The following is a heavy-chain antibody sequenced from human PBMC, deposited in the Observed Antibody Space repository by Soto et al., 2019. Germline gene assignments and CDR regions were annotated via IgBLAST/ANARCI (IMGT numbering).Heavy chain of an antibody. CDR3: ARVRVYSGSYRKIYYFDY. D-gene: IGHD1-26*01. CDR2: IYHSGST. CDR1: GGSISSGGYS. Sequence: PSETLSLTCAVSGGSISSGGYSWSWIRQPPGKGLEWIGYIYHSGSTYYNPSLKSRVTISVDRSKNQFSLKLSSVTAADTAVYYCARVRVYSGSYRKIYYFDYWGQGTLVTVSS. V-gene: IGHV4-30-2*01. J-gene: IGHJ4*02.